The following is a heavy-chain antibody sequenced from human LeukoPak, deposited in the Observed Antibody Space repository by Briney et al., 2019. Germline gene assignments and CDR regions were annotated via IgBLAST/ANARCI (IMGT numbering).Heavy chain of an antibody. D-gene: IGHD3-22*01. CDR3: ATSYDRSGYYYYFDF. V-gene: IGHV4-4*09. Sequence: SETLSLTSTVSGGSISSYYWSWIRQPPGKGLEWVGYISTSGGTNYNPSLRSRVIISVDTPNNQFSLRLSSVTAADTAVYYCATSYDRSGYYYYFDFWGQGTLVTVSS. CDR2: ISTSGGT. CDR1: GGSISSYY. J-gene: IGHJ4*02.